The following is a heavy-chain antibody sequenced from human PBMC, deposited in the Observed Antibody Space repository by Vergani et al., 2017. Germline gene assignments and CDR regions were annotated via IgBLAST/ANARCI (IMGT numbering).Heavy chain of an antibody. J-gene: IGHJ5*02. CDR3: ARILRYFDWLSPGGWFDP. Sequence: QVQLVQSGAEVKKPGASVKVSCKVSGYTLTELSMHWVRQAPGKGLEWMGGFDPEDGETIYAQKFQGRVTMTRDTSTSTVYMELSSLRSEDTAVDYCARILRYFDWLSPGGWFDPWGQGTLVTVSS. CDR2: FDPEDGET. V-gene: IGHV1-24*01. D-gene: IGHD3-9*01. CDR1: GYTLTELS.